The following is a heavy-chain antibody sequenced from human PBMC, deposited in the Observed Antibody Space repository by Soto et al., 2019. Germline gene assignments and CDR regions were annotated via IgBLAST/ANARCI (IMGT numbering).Heavy chain of an antibody. CDR1: GYPFTSYG. CDR2: ISAYNGNR. V-gene: IGHV1-18*01. CDR3: ARGRIVASIHDAFEI. D-gene: IGHD5-12*01. Sequence: QGQLLQSGDEVKTPGASVRVSCRASGYPFTSYGISWVRQAPGQGLEWVAWISAYNGNRDIAQKFQGRVTMTLETSTGTAHMELGDLTSADTAVYYCARGRIVASIHDAFEIGGQGTNVTVSS. J-gene: IGHJ3*02.